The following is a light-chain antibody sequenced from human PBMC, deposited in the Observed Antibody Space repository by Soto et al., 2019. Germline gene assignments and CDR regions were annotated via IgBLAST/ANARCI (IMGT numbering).Light chain of an antibody. CDR1: QSISSY. CDR3: QQSYSTPRT. J-gene: IGKJ1*01. CDR2: AAS. Sequence: DIQMTQSPSSLSASVGDRVTITCRASQSISSYLNWYQQKPGKEPKLLNYAASSLQSGVPSRFSGSGSGTDFTLTISSLQPEDFATYSCQQSYSTPRTFGQGTKVEIK. V-gene: IGKV1-39*01.